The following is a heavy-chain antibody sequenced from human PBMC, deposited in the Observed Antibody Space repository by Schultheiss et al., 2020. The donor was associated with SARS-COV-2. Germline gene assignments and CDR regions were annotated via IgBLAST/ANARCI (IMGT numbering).Heavy chain of an antibody. CDR1: GYTLTELS. D-gene: IGHD3-22*01. V-gene: IGHV1-24*01. CDR2: INPNSGGT. J-gene: IGHJ6*02. CDR3: ARGLYYYDSSGAPGV. Sequence: ASVKVSCKVSGYTLTELSMHWVRQAPGKGLEWMGWINPNSGGTNYAQKFQGRVTMTEDTSTDTAYMELRSLRSDDTAVYYCARGLYYYDSSGAPGVWGQGTTVTVSS.